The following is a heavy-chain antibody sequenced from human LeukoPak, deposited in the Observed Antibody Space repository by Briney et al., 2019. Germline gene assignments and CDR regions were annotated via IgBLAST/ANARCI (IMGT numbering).Heavy chain of an antibody. V-gene: IGHV3-66*02. D-gene: IGHD5-18*01. CDR3: ARDTRRIQLSSFDP. Sequence: GGSLRLSCAASGFTVSSNYMSWVRQAPGKELEWVSVIYSGGSTYYADSVKGRFTISRDNSKNTLYLQMNSLRAEDTAVYYCARDTRRIQLSSFDPWGQGTLVTVSS. J-gene: IGHJ5*02. CDR1: GFTVSSNY. CDR2: IYSGGST.